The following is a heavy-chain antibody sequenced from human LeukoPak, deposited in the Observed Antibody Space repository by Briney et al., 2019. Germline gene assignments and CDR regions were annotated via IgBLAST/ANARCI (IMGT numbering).Heavy chain of an antibody. J-gene: IGHJ4*02. CDR1: GGTFSSYA. Sequence: SVKVSCKASGGTFSSYAISWVRQAPGQGLEWMGRIIPILGIANYAQKFQGRVTITADKSTSTAYMELSSLRSEDTAVYYCAREGYCSGGSCYSRYHYFDYWGQGTLVTVSS. CDR3: AREGYCSGGSCYSRYHYFDY. CDR2: IIPILGIA. D-gene: IGHD2-15*01. V-gene: IGHV1-69*04.